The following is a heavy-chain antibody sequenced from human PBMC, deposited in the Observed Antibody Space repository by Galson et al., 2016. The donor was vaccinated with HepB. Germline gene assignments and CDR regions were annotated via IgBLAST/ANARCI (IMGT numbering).Heavy chain of an antibody. Sequence: CAISGDSVSSNSAAWNWIRQSPSRGLEWLGRTYYRSKWYNDYAVSVESRISIKPDTSKNQFSLHLNSVTPEDTAVYYCARVPFRGDSYRDAFDIWGQGTMVTVSP. CDR2: TYYRSKWYN. J-gene: IGHJ3*02. CDR3: ARVPFRGDSYRDAFDI. D-gene: IGHD3-10*01. CDR1: GDSVSSNSAA. V-gene: IGHV6-1*01.